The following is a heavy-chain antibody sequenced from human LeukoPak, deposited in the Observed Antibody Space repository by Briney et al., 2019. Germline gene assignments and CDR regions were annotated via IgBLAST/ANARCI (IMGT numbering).Heavy chain of an antibody. CDR2: IWYDGSNK. V-gene: IGHV3-33*01. D-gene: IGHD3-16*01. CDR1: GFTFSSYG. J-gene: IGHJ4*02. Sequence: GGSLRLSCAASGFTFSSYGMHWVRQAPGKGLEGVAVIWYDGSNKYYADSVKGRFTISRDNSKNTLYLQMNSLRAEDTAVYYCARDHLGIFDYWGQGTLVTVSS. CDR3: ARDHLGIFDY.